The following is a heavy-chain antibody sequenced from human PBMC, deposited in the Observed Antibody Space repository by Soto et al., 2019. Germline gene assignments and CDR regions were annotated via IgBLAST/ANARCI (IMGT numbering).Heavy chain of an antibody. CDR1: DGSISGYY. Sequence: SETLSLTCTVSDGSISGYYWSWIRQPPGKRLEWIGNIHYSGSTTYNPSLKSRVTMSVDMSKNQLSLVLYSVTAADAAVYHCARYLSVGARHYKDVWGKGTTVTVSS. D-gene: IGHD3-10*01. CDR2: IHYSGST. CDR3: ARYLSVGARHYKDV. V-gene: IGHV4-59*01. J-gene: IGHJ6*03.